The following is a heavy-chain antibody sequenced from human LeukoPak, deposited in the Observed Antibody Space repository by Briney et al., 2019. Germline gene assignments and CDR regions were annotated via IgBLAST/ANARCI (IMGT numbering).Heavy chain of an antibody. V-gene: IGHV3-21*01. CDR2: ISTSSSYI. Sequence: GGSLRLSCAASGFTFNRYKTNWVRRAPGRGLEWVSSISTSSSYIYYADSVGGPSTISIDNSKNSLSLQMNSLKAGATGVYLFARGAGGVSSNSRGWFDPWGQGTLVTVSS. D-gene: IGHD2-8*02. J-gene: IGHJ5*02. CDR3: ARGAGGVSSNSRGWFDP. CDR1: GFTFNRYK.